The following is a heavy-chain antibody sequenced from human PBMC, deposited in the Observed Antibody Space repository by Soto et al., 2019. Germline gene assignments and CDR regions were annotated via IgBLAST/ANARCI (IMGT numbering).Heavy chain of an antibody. Sequence: GGSLRLSCAASGFTFSSYGMHWVRQAPGKGLEWVAVISYDGSNKYYADSVKGRFTISRDNSKNTLYLQMNSLRAEDTAVYYCAKSFNSGYDYWGQGTLVTVSS. CDR1: GFTFSSYG. J-gene: IGHJ4*02. V-gene: IGHV3-30*18. D-gene: IGHD5-12*01. CDR3: AKSFNSGYDY. CDR2: ISYDGSNK.